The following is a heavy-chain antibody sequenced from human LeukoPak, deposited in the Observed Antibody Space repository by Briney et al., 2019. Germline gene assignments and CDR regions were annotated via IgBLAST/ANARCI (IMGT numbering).Heavy chain of an antibody. V-gene: IGHV3-23*01. J-gene: IGHJ6*02. CDR2: ISGSGGSS. CDR1: GFTFSIFA. Sequence: PGGSLRLSCAASGFTFSIFAMNWVRQAPGKGLEWVSGISGSGGSSYYADSVKGRFTISRDNAKNSLYLQMNSLRAEDTAVYYCARAPANKGPPSYYYGMDVWGQGTTVTVSS. CDR3: ARAPANKGPPSYYYGMDV.